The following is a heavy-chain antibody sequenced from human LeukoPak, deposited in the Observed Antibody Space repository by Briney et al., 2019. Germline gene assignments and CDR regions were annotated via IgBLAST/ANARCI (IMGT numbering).Heavy chain of an antibody. D-gene: IGHD3-22*01. Sequence: SETLSLTCTVSGGSISYYYWNWIRQPAGKGLEWIGRIYTSGRTYYNPSLKSRVSMSVDTSKNQFSLKLASVTAADTAVYYCARFAYVSSYYGQRGDYWGQGTQVSVSS. CDR2: IYTSGRT. CDR3: ARFAYVSSYYGQRGDY. CDR1: GGSISYYY. V-gene: IGHV4-4*07. J-gene: IGHJ4*02.